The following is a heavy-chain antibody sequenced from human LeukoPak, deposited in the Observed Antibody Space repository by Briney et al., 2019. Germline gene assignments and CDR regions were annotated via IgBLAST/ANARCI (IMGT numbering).Heavy chain of an antibody. CDR1: GGSFSGYY. CDR2: INHSGST. D-gene: IGHD2-2*02. Sequence: SETLSLTCAVYGGSFSGYYWSWIRQPPGKGLEWIGEINHSGSTNYNPSLKSRVTIPVDTSKSQFSLKLSSVTAADTAVYYCARSYCSSTSCYRYFDLWGRGTLVTVSS. CDR3: ARSYCSSTSCYRYFDL. V-gene: IGHV4-34*01. J-gene: IGHJ2*01.